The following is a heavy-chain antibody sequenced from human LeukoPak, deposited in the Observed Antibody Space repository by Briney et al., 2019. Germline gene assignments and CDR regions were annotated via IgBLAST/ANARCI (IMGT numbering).Heavy chain of an antibody. CDR2: INHRGST. J-gene: IGHJ5*02. D-gene: IGHD3-10*01. Sequence: SETLSLTCAVYGGSFSGYYWSWIRQSPGKGLEWIGEINHRGSTNYNPSLKRRVTISVDTSKNQFSLKLSSVTAADTAVYYCARDGYYGISYWFDPWGQGTLVTVSS. CDR3: ARDGYYGISYWFDP. CDR1: GGSFSGYY. V-gene: IGHV4-34*01.